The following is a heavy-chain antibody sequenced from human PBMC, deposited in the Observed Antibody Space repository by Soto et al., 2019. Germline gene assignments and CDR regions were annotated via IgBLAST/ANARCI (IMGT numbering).Heavy chain of an antibody. J-gene: IGHJ4*02. D-gene: IGHD2-2*01. Sequence: PGGSLRLSCAASGFTFSSYAMHWVRQAPGKGLEWVAVISYDGSNKYYADSVKGRFTISRDNSKNTLYLQMNSLRAEDTAVYYCARDRGYCSSTSCYPEYYFDYWGQGTLVTVS. CDR3: ARDRGYCSSTSCYPEYYFDY. CDR2: ISYDGSNK. CDR1: GFTFSSYA. V-gene: IGHV3-30-3*01.